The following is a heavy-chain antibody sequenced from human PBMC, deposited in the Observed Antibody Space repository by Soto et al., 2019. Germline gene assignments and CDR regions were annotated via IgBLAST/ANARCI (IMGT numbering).Heavy chain of an antibody. J-gene: IGHJ5*02. CDR1: GFTFSSYA. D-gene: IGHD2-15*01. Sequence: GGSLRLSCAASGFTFSSYAMSWVRQAPGKGLEWVSAISGSGGSTYYADSVKGRFTTSRDNSKNTLYLQMNSLRAEDTAVYYCAKGHVVVAAVNWFDPWGQGTLVTVSS. CDR3: AKGHVVVAAVNWFDP. V-gene: IGHV3-23*01. CDR2: ISGSGGST.